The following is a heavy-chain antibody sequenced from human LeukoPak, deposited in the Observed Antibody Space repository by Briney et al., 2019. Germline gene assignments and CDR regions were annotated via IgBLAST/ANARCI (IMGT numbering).Heavy chain of an antibody. J-gene: IGHJ6*02. Sequence: SQTLSLTCAISGDSVSSNSAAWNWIRQSPSRGLEWLGRTYYRSKWYNNYAVSVKSRITINADTSKNQFSLRLSSVTPDDTAVYYCANLIAAAGSLMDVWGQGTTVTVSS. CDR1: GDSVSSNSAA. V-gene: IGHV6-1*01. CDR2: TYYRSKWYN. D-gene: IGHD6-13*01. CDR3: ANLIAAAGSLMDV.